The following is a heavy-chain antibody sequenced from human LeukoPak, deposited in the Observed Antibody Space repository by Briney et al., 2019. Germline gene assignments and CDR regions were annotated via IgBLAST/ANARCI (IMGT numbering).Heavy chain of an antibody. CDR3: ARGRKYGRFLDWDFDY. CDR2: MNPNSGNT. CDR1: GYAFTSYD. Sequence: GASVKVSCKAAGYAFTSYDINWVRQATGQGLEWMGWMNPNSGNTGYAQKFQGRVTITRNTSISTAYMELSSLRSEDTAVYYCARGRKYGRFLDWDFDYWGQGTLVTVSS. J-gene: IGHJ4*02. V-gene: IGHV1-8*03. D-gene: IGHD3-3*01.